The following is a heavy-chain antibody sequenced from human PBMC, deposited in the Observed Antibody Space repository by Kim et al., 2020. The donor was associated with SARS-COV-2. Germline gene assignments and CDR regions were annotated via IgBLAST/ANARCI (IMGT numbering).Heavy chain of an antibody. CDR3: ARARYDSSGYSTPTVMDV. V-gene: IGHV1-69*04. CDR1: GGTFSSYA. J-gene: IGHJ6*03. CDR2: IIPILGIA. Sequence: SVKVSCKASGGTFSSYAISWVRQAPGQGLEWMGRIIPILGIANYAQKFQGRVTITADKSTSTAYMELSSLRSEDTAVYYCARARYDSSGYSTPTVMDVWGKGTTVTVSS. D-gene: IGHD3-22*01.